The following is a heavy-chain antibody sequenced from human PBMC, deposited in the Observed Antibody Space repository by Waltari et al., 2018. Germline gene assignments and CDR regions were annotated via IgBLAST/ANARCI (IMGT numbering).Heavy chain of an antibody. CDR3: AREIDRGPGRWFDP. V-gene: IGHV4-4*07. CDR2: VYTSGST. CDR1: GGSISGYY. Sequence: QVQLQESGPGLGKPSATLSLTCTVSGGSISGYYSHWIQHPAGKGLEWTGRVYTSGSTNYNPSLKSRVTMSVDTSKNQFSLKLSSVTAEDTAVYFCAREIDRGPGRWFDPWGQGTLVTVSS. D-gene: IGHD1-26*01. J-gene: IGHJ5*02.